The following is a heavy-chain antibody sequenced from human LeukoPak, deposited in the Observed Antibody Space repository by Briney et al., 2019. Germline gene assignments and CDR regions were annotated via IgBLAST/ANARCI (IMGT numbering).Heavy chain of an antibody. V-gene: IGHV3-66*01. Sequence: PGGSLRLSCAASGFTVSSNYMSWVRQAPGKGLEWVSVIYSGGSTYYADSVKGRFTISRDNSKNTLYLQMNSLRAEDTAVYYCARFHGYCSGGSCYSYFDYWGQGTLVTVSS. J-gene: IGHJ4*02. D-gene: IGHD2-15*01. CDR1: GFTVSSNY. CDR3: ARFHGYCSGGSCYSYFDY. CDR2: IYSGGST.